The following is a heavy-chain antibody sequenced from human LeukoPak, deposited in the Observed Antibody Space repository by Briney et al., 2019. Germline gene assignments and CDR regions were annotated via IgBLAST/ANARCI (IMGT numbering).Heavy chain of an antibody. D-gene: IGHD2-8*01. Sequence: PSETLSLTCSVSGASINDYYWTRIRQPPGKGLEWIGYVYHTGTSGYHPSLKSRVAMSLDTSKNQVSLKLSSVTAADTAVYFCTRVVNGGHFDYWGQGTLVTVSS. CDR1: GASINDYY. V-gene: IGHV4-59*01. CDR2: VYHTGTS. J-gene: IGHJ4*02. CDR3: TRVVNGGHFDY.